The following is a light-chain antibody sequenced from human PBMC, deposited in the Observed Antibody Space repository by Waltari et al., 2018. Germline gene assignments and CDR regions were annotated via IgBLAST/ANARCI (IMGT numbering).Light chain of an antibody. CDR3: QQYDITPWT. CDR2: VTS. J-gene: IGKJ1*01. V-gene: IGKV1-NL1*01. CDR1: QVISDS. Sequence: DIQMTQSPSSLSASVGDRVTITCRASQVISDSLAWYQQKPGKAPKLLLYVTSRLESGAPSRFSGSGSRTDYTLTISRLQTEDFATYYCQQYDITPWTFGQGTKVEIK.